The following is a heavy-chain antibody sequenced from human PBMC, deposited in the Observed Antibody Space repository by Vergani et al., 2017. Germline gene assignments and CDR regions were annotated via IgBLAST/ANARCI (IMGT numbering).Heavy chain of an antibody. V-gene: IGHV3-23*04. J-gene: IGHJ4*02. CDR2: ISGSGGST. CDR3: AKHAQGYSSSSGFDY. CDR1: GFTVSSNY. D-gene: IGHD6-6*01. Sequence: EVQLVESGGGLVQPGGSLRLSCAASGFTVSSNYMSWVRQAPGKGLEWVSAISGSGGSTYYADSVKGRFTISRDNSKNTLYLQMNSLRAEDTAVYYCAKHAQGYSSSSGFDYWGQGTLVTVSS.